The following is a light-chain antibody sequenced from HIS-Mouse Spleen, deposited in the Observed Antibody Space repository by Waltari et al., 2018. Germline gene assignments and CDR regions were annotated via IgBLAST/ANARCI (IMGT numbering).Light chain of an antibody. CDR3: NSRDSSGNHVV. Sequence: SSELTQDPAVSVALGQTVRITCQGDSLRSYYASWYQQKPGQAPVLGIYGNNNRPSGIPDRFSGSSSGNTASLTITGAQAEDEADYYCNSRDSSGNHVVFGGGTKLTVL. CDR1: SLRSYY. CDR2: GNN. V-gene: IGLV3-19*01. J-gene: IGLJ2*01.